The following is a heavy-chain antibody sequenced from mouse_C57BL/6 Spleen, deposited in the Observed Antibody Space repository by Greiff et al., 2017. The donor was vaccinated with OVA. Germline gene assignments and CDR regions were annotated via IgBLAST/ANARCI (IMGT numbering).Heavy chain of an antibody. Sequence: VKLVESGPELVKPGASVKISCKASGYAFSSSWMNWVKQRPGTGLEWIGRIYPGDGDTNYNGKFKGKATLTADKSSSTAYMQLSSLTSEDSAVYFCARSPSRDGCPSCFDYWGQGITLTVSS. V-gene: IGHV1-82*01. J-gene: IGHJ2*01. CDR2: IYPGDGDT. CDR3: ARSPSRDGCPSCFDY. D-gene: IGHD2-3*01. CDR1: GYAFSSSW.